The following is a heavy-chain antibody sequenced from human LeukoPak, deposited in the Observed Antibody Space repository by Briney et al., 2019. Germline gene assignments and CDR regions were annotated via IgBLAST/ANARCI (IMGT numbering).Heavy chain of an antibody. CDR2: IYYSGST. V-gene: IGHV4-39*07. D-gene: IGHD5-12*01. J-gene: IGHJ5*02. CDR3: AREEYSGYDSYWFDP. CDR1: GGSISSSSYY. Sequence: SETLSLTCTVSGGSISSSSYYWGWIRQPPGKGLEWIGSIYYSGSTYYNPSLKSRVTISVDTSKNQFSLKLSSVTAADTAVYYCAREEYSGYDSYWFDPWGQGTLVTVSS.